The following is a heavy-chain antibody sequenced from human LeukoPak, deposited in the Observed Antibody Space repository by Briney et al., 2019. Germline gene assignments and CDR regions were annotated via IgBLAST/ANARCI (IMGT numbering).Heavy chain of an antibody. CDR3: ARHDGGGY. D-gene: IGHD2-15*01. J-gene: IGHJ4*02. CDR2: ISHSGST. Sequence: GSLRLSCAASGFTFSSYSMNWVRQPPGKGLEWIGEISHSGSTNYNPSLKSRVTISVDTSKNQFSLKVSSVTAADTAVYYCARHDGGGYWGQGTLVTVSS. CDR1: GFTFSSYS. V-gene: IGHV4-34*01.